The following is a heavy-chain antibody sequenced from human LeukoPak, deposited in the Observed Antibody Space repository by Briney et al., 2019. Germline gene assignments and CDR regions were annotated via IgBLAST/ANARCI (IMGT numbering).Heavy chain of an antibody. D-gene: IGHD2-21*02. CDR2: TYYRSKWYN. J-gene: IGHJ4*02. CDR1: GDSVTSSRAA. CDR3: TRAGGDSWYFDY. Sequence: SQTLSLTCAISGDSVTSSRAAWNWIRQCPSRGLEWLGRTYYRSKWYNDYSVSVKSRIDINADTSKNQFSLQLNSVTPEDTAMYYCTRAGGDSWYFDYWGQGTLVTVSS. V-gene: IGHV6-1*01.